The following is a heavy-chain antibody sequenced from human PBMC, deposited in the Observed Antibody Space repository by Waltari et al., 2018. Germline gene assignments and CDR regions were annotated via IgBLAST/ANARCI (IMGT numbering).Heavy chain of an antibody. CDR3: ARDRSSSWYFHAFDI. J-gene: IGHJ3*02. Sequence: QVQLVQSGAEVKKPGSSVKVSCKASGGTFSSYAISWVRQASGQGLEWMGGIIPIVATANYAKKIHSRVTITTDETTRTAYMGLSSLGSEETAGYYCARDRSSSWYFHAFDIWGQGTMVTVSS. CDR2: IIPIVATA. D-gene: IGHD6-13*01. CDR1: GGTFSSYA. V-gene: IGHV1-69*05.